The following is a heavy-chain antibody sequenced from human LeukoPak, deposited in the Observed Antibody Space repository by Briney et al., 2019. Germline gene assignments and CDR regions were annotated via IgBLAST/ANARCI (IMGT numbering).Heavy chain of an antibody. V-gene: IGHV3-20*04. Sequence: PGGSLRLSCAASGFTFSSYSMNWVRQAPGKGLEWVSGINWNGGSTGYADSVKGRFTISRDNAKNSLYLQMNSLRAEDTALYYCARAAYSSTWFNWFDPWGQGTLVTVSS. D-gene: IGHD6-13*01. CDR2: INWNGGST. CDR1: GFTFSSYS. J-gene: IGHJ5*02. CDR3: ARAAYSSTWFNWFDP.